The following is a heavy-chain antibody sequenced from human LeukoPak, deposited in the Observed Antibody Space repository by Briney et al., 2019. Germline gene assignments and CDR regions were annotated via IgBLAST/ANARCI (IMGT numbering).Heavy chain of an antibody. CDR2: MNPNSGNT. V-gene: IGHV1-8*01. CDR3: ARNIPFVRKTVRSNWFDP. J-gene: IGHJ5*02. Sequence: ASVKVSCKASGYTFTNYDINWVRQAAGQGFEWMGWMNPNSGNTGYAQKFQGRVTMTRDTSISTAYMELSNLRSEDTAVYYCARNIPFVRKTVRSNWFDPWGQGTLVTVSS. D-gene: IGHD2-2*02. CDR1: GYTFTNYD.